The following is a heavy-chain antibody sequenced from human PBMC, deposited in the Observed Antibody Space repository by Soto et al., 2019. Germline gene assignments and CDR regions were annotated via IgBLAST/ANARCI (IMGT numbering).Heavy chain of an antibody. J-gene: IGHJ6*02. CDR2: VNPDNGGT. Sequence: QVHLVHSGAEVKTPGASVKVSCKASGYTFTGNYIHWVRQAPGQGLEWIGWVNPDNGGTTSAQKFQGRVTITRDTSVTTTYMGLNGLTYDDTAMYYCARDPRPPSGWLGFWEYGMDVWGQGTTVTVSS. D-gene: IGHD3-3*01. V-gene: IGHV1-2*02. CDR3: ARDPRPPSGWLGFWEYGMDV. CDR1: GYTFTGNY.